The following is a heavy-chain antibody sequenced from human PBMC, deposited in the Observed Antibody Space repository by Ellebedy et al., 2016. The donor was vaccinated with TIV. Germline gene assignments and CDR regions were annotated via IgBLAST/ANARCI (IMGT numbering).Heavy chain of an antibody. J-gene: IGHJ4*02. CDR2: TYYRSKWYN. D-gene: IGHD3-10*01. Sequence: SQTLSLTCSISGDSVSSNSPAWNWIRQSPSRGLEWVGRTYYRSKWYNDYAVSVKSRITINPDTSKNQFSLQLNSVTPEDTAVYYCARGAGDYDYWGQGTLVTVSS. CDR1: GDSVSSNSPA. V-gene: IGHV6-1*01. CDR3: ARGAGDYDY.